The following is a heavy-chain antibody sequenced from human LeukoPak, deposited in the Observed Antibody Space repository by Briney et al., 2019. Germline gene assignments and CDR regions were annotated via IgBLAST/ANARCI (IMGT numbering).Heavy chain of an antibody. J-gene: IGHJ3*02. CDR1: GFSIRNTY. CDR3: ARDRSPRDFWSGSEGDAFDI. D-gene: IGHD3-3*01. Sequence: GSLTLSCAVSGFSIRNTYMNWVRHPQGHGLGWVSSISIYCSYISYANSAKERLITFTDHAKISVYLQMNRLRAEETAVYYCARDRSPRDFWSGSEGDAFDIWGQGTMVTVSS. V-gene: IGHV3-21*01. CDR2: ISIYCSYI.